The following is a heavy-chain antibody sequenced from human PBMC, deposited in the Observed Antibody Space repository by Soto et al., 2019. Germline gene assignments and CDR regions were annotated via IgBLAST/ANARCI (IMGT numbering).Heavy chain of an antibody. Sequence: TYAMHWVRQAPGKGLEYVSAISSNGRSTYYANSVKGRFTISRDNSKNTLYLQMDSLRAEDMAVYYFARDRCTNGVCYAPSVYWGQGTLVTVSS. D-gene: IGHD2-8*01. J-gene: IGHJ1*01. CDR3: ARDRCTNGVCYAPSVY. V-gene: IGHV3-64*01. CDR2: ISSNGRST. CDR1: TYA.